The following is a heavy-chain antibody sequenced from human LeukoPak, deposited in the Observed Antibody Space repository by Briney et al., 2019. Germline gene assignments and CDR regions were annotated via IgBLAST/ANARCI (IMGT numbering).Heavy chain of an antibody. CDR1: GGSFTGYY. CDR2: INHSGDT. Sequence: SETLSLTCDVNGGSFTGYYWSWIRQPPGKGLEWIGEINHSGDTYYNPPLKSRLTMSEDTSKNQLSLILTSVTAADTAVYYCSRGRKGSSSWYGMDVWGNGTTVIVSS. J-gene: IGHJ6*04. D-gene: IGHD6-13*01. CDR3: SRGRKGSSSWYGMDV. V-gene: IGHV4-34*01.